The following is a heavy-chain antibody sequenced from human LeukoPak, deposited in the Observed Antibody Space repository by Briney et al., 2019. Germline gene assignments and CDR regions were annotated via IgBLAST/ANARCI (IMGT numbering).Heavy chain of an antibody. J-gene: IGHJ4*02. Sequence: GGSLRLSCAASGFTFSSYWLPWVRQAPGKGLVWVSRINPDGSSTSCADSAKGRFTISRDNAKNTLYLQLNSLRADDTAVYYCARAGYYRFDYWGQGTVVTVSS. CDR2: INPDGSST. CDR3: ARAGYYRFDY. V-gene: IGHV3-74*01. D-gene: IGHD2-15*01. CDR1: GFTFSSYW.